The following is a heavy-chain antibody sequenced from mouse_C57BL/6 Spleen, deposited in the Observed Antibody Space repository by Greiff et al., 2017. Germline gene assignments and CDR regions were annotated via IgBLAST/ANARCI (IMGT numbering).Heavy chain of an antibody. CDR2: IDPTGGYT. CDR1: GYTFTSYW. Sequence: QVQLQQPGAELVRPGASVKMSCKASGYTFTSYWMHWVKQRPGQGLEWIGYIDPTGGYTNYNQKFKDKATLTADKSSSTAYMQLSSLTSEDSAVYYCARESGDPGAMDYWGQGTSVTVSS. V-gene: IGHV1-4*01. CDR3: ARESGDPGAMDY. J-gene: IGHJ4*01.